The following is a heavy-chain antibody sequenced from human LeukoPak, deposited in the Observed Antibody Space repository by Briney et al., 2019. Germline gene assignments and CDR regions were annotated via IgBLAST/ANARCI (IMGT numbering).Heavy chain of an antibody. Sequence: GSLRLSCAASGFIFGSYSINWVRQAPGKGLEWVSSISSSSSYIFYADSVKGRFTISRDNAKNSLYLQMNSLRVEDTALYYCARVRAAAGFYYGMDVWGQGTTVTVSS. J-gene: IGHJ6*02. CDR3: ARVRAAAGFYYGMDV. V-gene: IGHV3-21*01. CDR1: GFIFGSYS. D-gene: IGHD6-13*01. CDR2: ISSSSSYI.